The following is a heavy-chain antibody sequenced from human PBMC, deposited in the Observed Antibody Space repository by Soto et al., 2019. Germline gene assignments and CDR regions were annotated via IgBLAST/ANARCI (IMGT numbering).Heavy chain of an antibody. D-gene: IGHD5-12*01. CDR1: GGSISSGGYY. J-gene: IGHJ4*02. CDR3: ARVGYSGYDVLNFDY. Sequence: SETLSLTCTVSGGSISSGGYYWSWIRQHPGKGLEWIGYIYYSGSTYYKPSLKSRVTISVDTSKNQSSLKLSSVTAADTAVYYCARVGYSGYDVLNFDYWGQGTLITVSS. V-gene: IGHV4-31*03. CDR2: IYYSGST.